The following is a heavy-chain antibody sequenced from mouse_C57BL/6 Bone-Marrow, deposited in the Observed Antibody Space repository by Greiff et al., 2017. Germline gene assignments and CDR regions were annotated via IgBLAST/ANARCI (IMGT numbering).Heavy chain of an antibody. D-gene: IGHD2-4*01. CDR3: ARRGNYEYRRGAMDY. CDR1: GYTFTSYW. J-gene: IGHJ4*01. Sequence: QVQLQQPGAELVKPGASVKLSCKASGYTFTSYWMHWVKQRPGQGLEWIGMIHPNSGSTNYNEKFKSKATLTVDKSSSTAYMQLSSLTSEDSAVYYCARRGNYEYRRGAMDYWGQGTSVTVSS. V-gene: IGHV1-64*01. CDR2: IHPNSGST.